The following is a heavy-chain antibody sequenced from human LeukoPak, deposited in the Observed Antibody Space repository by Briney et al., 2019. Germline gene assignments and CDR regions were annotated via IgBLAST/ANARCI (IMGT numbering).Heavy chain of an antibody. CDR1: GGSISSYY. Sequence: PSETLSLTCTVSGGSISSYYWSWIRQPPGKGLEWIGYIYYSGSTNYNPSLKSRVTISVDTSKNQFSLKLSSVTAADTAVYYCARDGDIYCSGGSCYGSNWFDPWGQGTLVTVSS. CDR2: IYYSGST. J-gene: IGHJ5*02. V-gene: IGHV4-59*01. D-gene: IGHD2-15*01. CDR3: ARDGDIYCSGGSCYGSNWFDP.